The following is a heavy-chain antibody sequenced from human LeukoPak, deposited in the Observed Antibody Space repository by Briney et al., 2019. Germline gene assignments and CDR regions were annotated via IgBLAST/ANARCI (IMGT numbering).Heavy chain of an antibody. CDR3: ARGRGMGFLEWLLLDS. D-gene: IGHD3-3*01. CDR1: GYTFTDSY. Sequence: ASLKVSCKASGYTFTDSYMHWVRQAPGHGLEWMGWINLYTGGTDYAHKFQGRVTMTSDTSISTAYVELSRLRSDDTAIFYCARGRGMGFLEWLLLDSWGQGTLVTVSS. V-gene: IGHV1-2*02. CDR2: INLYTGGT. J-gene: IGHJ4*02.